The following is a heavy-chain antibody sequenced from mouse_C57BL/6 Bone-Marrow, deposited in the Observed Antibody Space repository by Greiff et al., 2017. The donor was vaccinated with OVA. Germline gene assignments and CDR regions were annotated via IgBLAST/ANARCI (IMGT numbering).Heavy chain of an antibody. V-gene: IGHV1-54*01. D-gene: IGHD1-1*01. CDR3: ARYGSSYAFDY. CDR1: GYAFTNYL. CDR2: INPGSGGT. Sequence: QVQLKQSGAELVRPGTSVKVSCKASGYAFTNYLIEWVKQRPGQGLEWIGVINPGSGGTNYNEKFKGKATLTADKSSSTAYMQLSSLTAEDSAVYFCARYGSSYAFDYWGQGTTLTVS. J-gene: IGHJ2*01.